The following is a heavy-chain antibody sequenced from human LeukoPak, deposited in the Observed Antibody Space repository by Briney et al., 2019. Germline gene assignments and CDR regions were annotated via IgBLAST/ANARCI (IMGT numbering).Heavy chain of an antibody. CDR2: IYYSGST. Sequence: SETLSLTCTVSGGSISSYYWSWIRQPPGKGLEWIGYIYYSGSTNYNPSLKSRVTISVDTSKNQFSLKLSSVTAADTAVYYCARDPQYCSSTSCYTAAFDIWGQGTMVTVSS. D-gene: IGHD2-2*02. CDR1: GGSISSYY. CDR3: ARDPQYCSSTSCYTAAFDI. J-gene: IGHJ3*02. V-gene: IGHV4-59*01.